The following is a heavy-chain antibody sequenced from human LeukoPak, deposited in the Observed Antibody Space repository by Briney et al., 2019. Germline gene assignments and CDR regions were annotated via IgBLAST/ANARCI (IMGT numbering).Heavy chain of an antibody. V-gene: IGHV1-69*04. Sequence: ASVKVSCKASGGTFRTHAITWVRQAPGQGLEWMGRIIPILGIANYAQKLQGRVTITADKSTSTAYMEVRSLRSEDTAVYYCASVFETSTNWEVFDIWGQGTMLSVSS. D-gene: IGHD5/OR15-5a*01. J-gene: IGHJ3*02. CDR2: IIPILGIA. CDR1: GGTFRTHA. CDR3: ASVFETSTNWEVFDI.